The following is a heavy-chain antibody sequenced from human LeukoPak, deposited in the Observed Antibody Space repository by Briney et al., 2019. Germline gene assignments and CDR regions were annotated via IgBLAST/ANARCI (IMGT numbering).Heavy chain of an antibody. V-gene: IGHV3-21*01. Sequence: GGSLRLSCAASGFTFSSYWMSWVRQAPGKGLEWVSSISSSSSYIYYADSVKGRFTISRDNTKNSLYLQMNSLRAEDTAVYYCARGMIVPRGFDYWGQGTLVTVSS. CDR3: ARGMIVPRGFDY. CDR2: ISSSSSYI. CDR1: GFTFSSYW. J-gene: IGHJ4*02. D-gene: IGHD3-22*01.